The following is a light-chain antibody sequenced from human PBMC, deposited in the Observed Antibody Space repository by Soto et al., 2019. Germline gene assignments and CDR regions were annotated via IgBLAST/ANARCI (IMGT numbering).Light chain of an antibody. CDR2: DVS. CDR3: SSYTSTSKGV. CDR1: SSDVGNYNY. Sequence: SALTQPASVSGSPGQSITISCTGTSSDVGNYNYVSWYQQHPGKAPKLMIYDVSNRPSGVSNRFSGSKSGNTASLTISGLQAEDEADYYCSSYTSTSKGVFGTGTKVTVL. J-gene: IGLJ1*01. V-gene: IGLV2-14*01.